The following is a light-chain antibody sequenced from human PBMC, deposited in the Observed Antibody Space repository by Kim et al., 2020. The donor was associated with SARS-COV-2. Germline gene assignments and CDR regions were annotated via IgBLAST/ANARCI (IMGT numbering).Light chain of an antibody. CDR2: GNS. J-gene: IGLJ1*01. V-gene: IGLV1-40*01. CDR3: QSYDSSLRDYV. Sequence: QSVLTQPPSVSGAPGQRVTISCTGSSSNIGAGYDVHWYQQLPGTAPKLLIYGNSNRLSGVPDRFSGSKSGTSASLAITGLQAEDEADYYCQSYDSSLRDYVFGTGTKVTVL. CDR1: SSNIGAGYD.